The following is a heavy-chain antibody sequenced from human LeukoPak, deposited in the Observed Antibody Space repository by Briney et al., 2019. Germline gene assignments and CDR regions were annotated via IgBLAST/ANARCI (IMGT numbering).Heavy chain of an antibody. CDR2: LSGSGVRT. Sequence: GGSLRLSCTVSGFTFSNYAMNWVRQAPGKGLEWVSGLSGSGVRTDYADSVKGRFTVSRDISKDTLYLRMNDLRAEDTAVYYCAKAEGYSTGWFSYWGQGTLVTVSS. J-gene: IGHJ4*02. CDR3: AKAEGYSTGWFSY. D-gene: IGHD6-19*01. CDR1: GFTFSNYA. V-gene: IGHV3-23*01.